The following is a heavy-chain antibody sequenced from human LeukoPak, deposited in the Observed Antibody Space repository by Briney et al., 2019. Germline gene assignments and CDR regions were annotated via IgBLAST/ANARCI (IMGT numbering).Heavy chain of an antibody. CDR3: AGGFYGYVWGYYFDY. J-gene: IGHJ4*02. Sequence: PSETLSLTCTVSGGFISSGGYYWSWIRQHPGKGLEWIGYIYYSGSTYYNPSLKSRITISVDTSKNQFSLRLSSVTAADTAVYYCAGGFYGYVWGYYFDYWGQGTLVTVSS. D-gene: IGHD3-16*01. V-gene: IGHV4-31*03. CDR2: IYYSGST. CDR1: GGFISSGGYY.